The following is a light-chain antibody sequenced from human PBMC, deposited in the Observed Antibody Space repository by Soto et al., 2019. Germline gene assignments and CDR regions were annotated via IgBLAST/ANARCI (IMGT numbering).Light chain of an antibody. V-gene: IGKV3-20*01. CDR2: GAS. CDR1: QSVSSSY. J-gene: IGKJ1*01. CDR3: QQYGMSPRT. Sequence: EIVLTQSPDTLSLSPGERATLSCRASQSVSSSYLAWYQQKPGQAPRLLIYGASSRATGIPDRFSGSGSGTDFTLTISRLETEDLAVYYCQQYGMSPRTFGQGTKVDIK.